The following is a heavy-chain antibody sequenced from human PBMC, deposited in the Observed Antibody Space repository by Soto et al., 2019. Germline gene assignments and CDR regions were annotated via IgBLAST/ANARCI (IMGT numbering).Heavy chain of an antibody. CDR2: ISGSGGST. CDR1: GFTFSSYA. CDR3: AKDLAPHAFDI. J-gene: IGHJ3*02. Sequence: EVQLLESGGGLVQPGGSLRLSSAASGFTFSSYAMSWIRQAPGKGLEWVSAISGSGGSTYYADSVKGRFTISRDNSKNSLYLQINSLRAEDTAVYYCAKDLAPHAFDIWGQGTMVTVSS. D-gene: IGHD5-12*01. V-gene: IGHV3-23*01.